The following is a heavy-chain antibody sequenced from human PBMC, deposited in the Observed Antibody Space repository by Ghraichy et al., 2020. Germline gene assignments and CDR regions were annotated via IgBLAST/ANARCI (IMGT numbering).Heavy chain of an antibody. CDR2: IYYSGST. D-gene: IGHD6-13*01. J-gene: IGHJ6*03. CDR1: GGSISSYY. Sequence: SETLSLTCTVSGGSISSYYWSWIRQPPGKGLEWIGYIYYSGSTNYNPSLKSRVTISVDTSKNQFSLKLSSVTAADTAVYYCARDSGSSSWFYYYMDVWGKGTTVTVSS. CDR3: ARDSGSSSWFYYYMDV. V-gene: IGHV4-59*01.